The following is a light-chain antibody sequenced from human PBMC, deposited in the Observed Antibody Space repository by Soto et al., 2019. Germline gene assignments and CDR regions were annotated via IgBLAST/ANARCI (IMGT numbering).Light chain of an antibody. CDR3: QQSYMGPIT. V-gene: IGKV1-39*01. CDR2: DAS. Sequence: DIHMTQSPSYLSSSFGNRVTITCRASQSISTYLNWYQKKPGKAPNLLIYDASRLQSGVPSRFSGGGGGTDFTLSISSVQNEDFATYFGQQSYMGPITFGQGTRLEIK. CDR1: QSISTY. J-gene: IGKJ5*01.